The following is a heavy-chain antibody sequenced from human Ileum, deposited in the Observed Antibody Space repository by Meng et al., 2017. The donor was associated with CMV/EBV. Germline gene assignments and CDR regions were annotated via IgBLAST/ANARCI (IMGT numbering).Heavy chain of an antibody. CDR1: GGSISSDDYY. V-gene: IGHV4-30-4*08. CDR3: ARRSSGLFDY. CDR2: IYYSGTT. D-gene: IGHD6-13*01. Sequence: QLHLQERGPLLVTPSHTLSLTVTVSGGSISSDDYYWTWIRQPPGKGLEWIEYIYYSGTTYYNPSLKIRVSISVDTSRNQFSLQLSSVTAADTAVYYSARRSSGLFDYWGQGILVTVSS. J-gene: IGHJ4*02.